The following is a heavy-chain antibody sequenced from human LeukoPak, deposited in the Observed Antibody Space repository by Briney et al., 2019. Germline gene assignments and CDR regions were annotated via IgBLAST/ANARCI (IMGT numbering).Heavy chain of an antibody. J-gene: IGHJ3*02. CDR1: GFTFSSYW. D-gene: IGHD3-10*01. Sequence: GGSLRLSCAASGFTFSSYWMSWVRQAPGKGLEWVANTKKDGSEKYSVDSVKGRFTIPRYNAKNSLYLQMNSLRAEDTAVYYCARDEPAVMVRGVPDAFDIWGQGTMVTVSS. CDR3: ARDEPAVMVRGVPDAFDI. V-gene: IGHV3-7*01. CDR2: TKKDGSEK.